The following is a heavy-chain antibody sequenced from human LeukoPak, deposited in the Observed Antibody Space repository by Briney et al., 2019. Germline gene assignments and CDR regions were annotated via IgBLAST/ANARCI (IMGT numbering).Heavy chain of an antibody. CDR3: AKGPTIPPHYSTTRNYFETKAHFDY. V-gene: IGHV3-43*01. J-gene: IGHJ4*02. CDR1: GFTFSSYS. D-gene: IGHD1-26*01. CDR2: INRGGSTT. Sequence: GGSLRLSCAASGFTFSSYSMNWVRQAPGKGLEWVSLINRGGSTTVYAESVKGRFTISRDNSKNSLYLQMNSLRPEDTALYYCAKGPTIPPHYSTTRNYFETKAHFDYWGQGTLVTVSS.